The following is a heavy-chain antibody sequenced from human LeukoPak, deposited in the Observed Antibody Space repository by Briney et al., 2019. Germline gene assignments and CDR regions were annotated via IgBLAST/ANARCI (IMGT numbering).Heavy chain of an antibody. CDR1: GGSISSGSYY. J-gene: IGHJ4*02. V-gene: IGHV4-61*02. Sequence: ASETLSLTCTVSGGSISSGSYYWSWIRQPAGKGLEWIGRIYTSGSTNYNPSLKSRVTISVDTSKNQFSLKLSSVTAADTAVYYCARDRLWAMPNMYYFDYWGQGTLVTVSS. CDR2: IYTSGST. D-gene: IGHD2-2*01. CDR3: ARDRLWAMPNMYYFDY.